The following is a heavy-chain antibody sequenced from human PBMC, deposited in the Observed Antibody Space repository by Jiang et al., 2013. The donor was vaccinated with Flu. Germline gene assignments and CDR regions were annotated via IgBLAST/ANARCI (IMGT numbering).Heavy chain of an antibody. D-gene: IGHD6-13*01. CDR3: VSEIVGAAGRFDY. Sequence: GAEVKKPGASVKLSCKASGYTFTNFVVHWVRQAPGQSPEWMGWIFAGNGKTKFSQKFQGRVTITRDTSASTSYMEMSSLTSEDTAVYYCVSEIVGAAGRFDYWGQGALVTVSS. V-gene: IGHV1-3*01. CDR1: GYTFTNFV. J-gene: IGHJ4*02. CDR2: IFAGNGKT.